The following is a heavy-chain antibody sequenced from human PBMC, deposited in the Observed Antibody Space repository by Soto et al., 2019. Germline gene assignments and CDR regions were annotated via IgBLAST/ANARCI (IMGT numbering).Heavy chain of an antibody. CDR3: ARDERDSCSGGDCFYFDS. V-gene: IGHV1-18*04. CDR2: ISTYNTNT. D-gene: IGHD2-21*02. J-gene: IGHJ4*02. Sequence: QVQLVQSGGEVKKPGASVKVSCKASGYTFNNYGISWVRQAPGQGLEWLGWISTYNTNTNSAPRLQGRLTMTTDTSTSTAYMELRSLTSDDPAVYFCARDERDSCSGGDCFYFDSWGQGTLVTVSS. CDR1: GYTFNNYG.